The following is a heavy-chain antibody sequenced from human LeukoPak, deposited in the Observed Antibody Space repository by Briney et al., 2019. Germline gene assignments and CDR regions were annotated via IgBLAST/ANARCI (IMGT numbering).Heavy chain of an antibody. CDR2: ISAYNGNT. J-gene: IGHJ4*02. CDR3: ARGLVPTGGRPGSSDY. Sequence: ASVKVSCKASGYTFTNYGISWVRQAPGQGLEWMGWISAYNGNTNYAENLQGTVTMTTDKSTSTAYMELRSLRPDDTAVYYCARGLVPTGGRPGSSDYWGQGTLVTVSS. CDR1: GYTFTNYG. V-gene: IGHV1-18*01. D-gene: IGHD2-15*01.